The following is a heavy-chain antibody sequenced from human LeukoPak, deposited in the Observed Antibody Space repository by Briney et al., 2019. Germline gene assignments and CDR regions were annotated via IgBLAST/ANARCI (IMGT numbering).Heavy chain of an antibody. D-gene: IGHD3-16*01. V-gene: IGHV4-39*01. CDR1: GGSISSSSYY. Sequence: PSETLSLTCTVSGGSISSSSYYWGWIRQPPGKGLEWIGSIYYSGSTYYNPPLKSRVTISVDTSKNQFSLKLSSVTAADTAVYYCARLPERGGRFDYWGQGTLVTVSS. CDR3: ARLPERGGRFDY. J-gene: IGHJ4*02. CDR2: IYYSGST.